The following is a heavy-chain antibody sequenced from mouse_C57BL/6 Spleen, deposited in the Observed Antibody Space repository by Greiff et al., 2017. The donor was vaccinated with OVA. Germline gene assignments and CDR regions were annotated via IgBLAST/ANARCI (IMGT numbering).Heavy chain of an antibody. J-gene: IGHJ1*03. V-gene: IGHV5-16*01. D-gene: IGHD1-1*01. CDR1: GFTFSDYY. CDR3: ARGNYGSSPHWYFDV. CDR2: INYDGSST. Sequence: EVKLVESEGGLVQPGSSMKLSCTASGFTFSDYYMAWVRQVPEKGLEWVANINYDGSSTYYLDSLKSRFIISRDNAKNILYLQMSSLKSEDTATYYCARGNYGSSPHWYFDVWGTGTTVTVSS.